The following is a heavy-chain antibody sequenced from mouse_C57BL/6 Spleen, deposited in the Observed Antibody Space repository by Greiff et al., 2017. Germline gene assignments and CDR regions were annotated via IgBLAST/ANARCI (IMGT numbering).Heavy chain of an antibody. J-gene: IGHJ2*01. Sequence: QVQLQQPGAELVMPGASVKLSCKASGYTFTSYWMHWVKQRPGQGLEWIGEIDPSDSYTNYNQKFKGKSTLTVDKSSSTAYMQLSSLTSEDSAVYYCARWGYYGSHFDYWGQGTTLTVSS. D-gene: IGHD1-1*01. CDR1: GYTFTSYW. V-gene: IGHV1-69*01. CDR2: IDPSDSYT. CDR3: ARWGYYGSHFDY.